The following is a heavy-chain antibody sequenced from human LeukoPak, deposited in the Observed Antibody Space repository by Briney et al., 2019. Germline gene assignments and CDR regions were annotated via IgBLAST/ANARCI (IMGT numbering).Heavy chain of an antibody. Sequence: GASVKVSCKVSGYTLTELSMHWVRQAPGKGLEWMGGFDPEDGETIYAQKFQGRVTMTEDTSTDTAYMELSSLRSEDTAVYYCATAAMVPYWSMVRSFDYWGQGTLVTASS. CDR2: FDPEDGET. J-gene: IGHJ4*02. D-gene: IGHD3-10*01. CDR3: ATAAMVPYWSMVRSFDY. CDR1: GYTLTELS. V-gene: IGHV1-24*01.